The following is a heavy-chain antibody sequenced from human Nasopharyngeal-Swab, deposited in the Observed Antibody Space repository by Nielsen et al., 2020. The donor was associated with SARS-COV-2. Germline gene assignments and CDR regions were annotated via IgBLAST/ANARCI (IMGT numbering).Heavy chain of an antibody. CDR2: INHSGST. V-gene: IGHV4-34*01. Sequence: WIRQPPGKGLEWIGEINHSGSTNYNPSLKSRVTISVGTSKNQFSLKLSSVTAADTAVYYCARGSDYDFWSGYYYGMDVWGQGTMVTVSS. CDR3: ARGSDYDFWSGYYYGMDV. J-gene: IGHJ6*02. D-gene: IGHD3-3*01.